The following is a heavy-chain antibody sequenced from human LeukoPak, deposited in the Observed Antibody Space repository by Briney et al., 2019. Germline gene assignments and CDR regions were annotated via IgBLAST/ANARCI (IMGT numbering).Heavy chain of an antibody. J-gene: IGHJ4*02. CDR2: IYPGDSDT. D-gene: IGHD3-16*02. V-gene: IGHV5-51*01. CDR1: GYSFTSYW. CDR3: ARSKGTDYVWGSYRYSPFDY. Sequence: GESLKISCKGSGYSFTSYWIGWVRQMPGKGLEWMGIIYPGDSDTRYSPSFQGQVTISADKSISTAYLQWSSLKASDTAMYYCARSKGTDYVWGSYRYSPFDYWGQGTLVTVSS.